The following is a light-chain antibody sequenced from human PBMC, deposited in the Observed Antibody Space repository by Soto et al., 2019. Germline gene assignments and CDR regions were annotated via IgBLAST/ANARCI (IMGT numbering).Light chain of an antibody. V-gene: IGLV2-14*01. Sequence: QSALTQPASVSGSPGQSITISCTGSSSDVGGYNYVSWYQQHPGKAPKLMIYDVSNRPSGVSNRFSGSKSGNTASLTISGLQAEDEADYYCGSYTSSSTRLFGTGTKVTVL. CDR2: DVS. J-gene: IGLJ1*01. CDR1: SSDVGGYNY. CDR3: GSYTSSSTRL.